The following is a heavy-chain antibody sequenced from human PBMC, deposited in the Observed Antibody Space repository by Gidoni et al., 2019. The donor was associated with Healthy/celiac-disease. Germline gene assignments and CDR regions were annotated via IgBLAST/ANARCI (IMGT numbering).Heavy chain of an antibody. CDR1: GFTFSSYA. Sequence: EVQLLESGGGLVQPGGSMRLYCADSGFTFSSYAMSWVRQAPGKGLGWVSVISVSGGITYYADSFKGRFTISRDNSKNTLYLQMNSLRAEDTAVYYCAKDEYCSGGSCYGNWFDPWGQGTLVTVSS. V-gene: IGHV3-23*01. CDR3: AKDEYCSGGSCYGNWFDP. D-gene: IGHD2-15*01. J-gene: IGHJ5*02. CDR2: ISVSGGIT.